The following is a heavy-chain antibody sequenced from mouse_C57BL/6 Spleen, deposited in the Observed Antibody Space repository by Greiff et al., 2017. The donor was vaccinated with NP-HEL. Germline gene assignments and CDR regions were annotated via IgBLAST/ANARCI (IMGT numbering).Heavy chain of an antibody. Sequence: EVQLQQSGPELVKPGASVKMSCKASGYTFTDYNMHWVKQSHGKSLEWIGYINPNNGGTSYNQKFKGKATLTVNKSSSTAYMELSSLTSEAAAVYYCARPLYYDYDVPFAYWGQGTLVTVSA. D-gene: IGHD2-4*01. J-gene: IGHJ3*01. CDR2: INPNNGGT. CDR3: ARPLYYDYDVPFAY. CDR1: GYTFTDYN. V-gene: IGHV1-22*01.